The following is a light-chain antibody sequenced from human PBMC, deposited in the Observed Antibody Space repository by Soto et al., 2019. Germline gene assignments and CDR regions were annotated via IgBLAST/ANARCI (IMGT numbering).Light chain of an antibody. CDR3: GSYTTSSNFV. CDR1: GNDVGAYNY. J-gene: IGLJ1*01. V-gene: IGLV2-11*01. CDR2: DVS. Sequence: QSALTQPRSVSGSPGQSVTISCTGTGNDVGAYNYVSWYQQHPGRPPKLMIYDVSNRPSGVSNRFSGSKSGNTASLTISGLQAEDEADYYCGSYTTSSNFVFGTGTKVTVL.